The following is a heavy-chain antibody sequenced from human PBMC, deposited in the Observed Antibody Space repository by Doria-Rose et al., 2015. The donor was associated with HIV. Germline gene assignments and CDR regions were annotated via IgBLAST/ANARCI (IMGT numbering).Heavy chain of an antibody. V-gene: IGHV2-26*01. Sequence: QITLKESGPALVKPTETLTLTCTVSGVSLSSPGMGVSWIRQPPGKALEWLGKNFSDDERSYKTSLKSRLTISRGTSKSQVVLTMTDMDPVDTATYYCARIKSSRWYHKYYFDFWGQGTLVIVSA. J-gene: IGHJ4*02. CDR2: NFSDDER. CDR3: ARIKSSRWYHKYYFDF. CDR1: GVSLSSPGMG. D-gene: IGHD6-13*01.